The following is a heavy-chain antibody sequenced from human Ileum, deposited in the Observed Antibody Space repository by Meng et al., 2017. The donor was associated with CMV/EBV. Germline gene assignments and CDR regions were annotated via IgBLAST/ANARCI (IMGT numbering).Heavy chain of an antibody. V-gene: IGHV3-48*03. CDR3: ARLDYYGSGSYLDS. Sequence: GGSLRLSCAVSGFTLSSYEMNWVRQAPGKGLEWISYISSSGFTMYYTDSVKGRFTISRDNAENSLYLQMNSLRAEDTAVYYCARLDYYGSGSYLDSWGQGTLVTVSS. J-gene: IGHJ4*02. CDR2: ISSSGFTM. D-gene: IGHD3-10*01. CDR1: GFTLSSYE.